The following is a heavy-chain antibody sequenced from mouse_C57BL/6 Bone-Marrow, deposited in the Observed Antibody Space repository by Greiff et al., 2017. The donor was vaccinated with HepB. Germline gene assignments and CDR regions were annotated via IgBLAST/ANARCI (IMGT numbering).Heavy chain of an antibody. CDR2: IYPRSGNT. J-gene: IGHJ2*01. D-gene: IGHD2-5*01. Sequence: QVQLKESGAELARPGASVKLSCKASGYTFTSYGISWVKQRTGQGLEWIGEIYPRSGNTYYNEKFKGKATLTADKSSSTAYMELLSLTSEDSAVYFCERAPYYSNYVYDYWGQGTTLTVSS. V-gene: IGHV1-81*01. CDR3: ERAPYYSNYVYDY. CDR1: GYTFTSYG.